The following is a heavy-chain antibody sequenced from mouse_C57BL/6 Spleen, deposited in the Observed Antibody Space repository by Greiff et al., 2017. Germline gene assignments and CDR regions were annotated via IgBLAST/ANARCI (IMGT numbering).Heavy chain of an antibody. CDR3: ASSNCSGLYAMAY. J-gene: IGHJ4*01. Sequence: VQLQQPGAELVKPGASVKLSCKASGYTFTSYWMHWVKQRPGQGLEWIGMIHPNSGSTNYNEKFKSKATLTVDKSSSTAYMQLSSLTSEDSAVFYCASSNCSGLYAMAYWGQGTSVTVSS. CDR2: IHPNSGST. CDR1: GYTFTSYW. V-gene: IGHV1-64*01.